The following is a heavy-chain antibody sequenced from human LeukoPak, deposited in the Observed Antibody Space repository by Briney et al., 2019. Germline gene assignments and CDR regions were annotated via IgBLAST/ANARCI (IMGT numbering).Heavy chain of an antibody. Sequence: GGSLRLSCAVSGFTFSSYAMCWVRQAPGEGLEWVSSITGNAGSTYYADSVKGRFTISRDNSKNTLYLQMNSLRAEDTAVYYCAKTLGAPRNYFDYWGQGTLVTVSS. CDR3: AKTLGAPRNYFDY. CDR1: GFTFSSYA. D-gene: IGHD1-26*01. J-gene: IGHJ4*02. V-gene: IGHV3-23*01. CDR2: ITGNAGST.